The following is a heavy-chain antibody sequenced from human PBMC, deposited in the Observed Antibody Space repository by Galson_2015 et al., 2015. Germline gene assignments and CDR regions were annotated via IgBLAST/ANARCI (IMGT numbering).Heavy chain of an antibody. CDR1: GYTFTSYY. Sequence: SVKVSCKASGYTFTSYYMHWVRQAPGQGLEWMGIINPSGGSTSYAQKFQGRVTMTRDTSTSTVYMELSSLRSEDTAVYYCARGGLVLMITFGGVIVPDAFDIWGQGTMVTVSS. D-gene: IGHD3-16*02. CDR2: INPSGGST. V-gene: IGHV1-46*01. J-gene: IGHJ3*02. CDR3: ARGGLVLMITFGGVIVPDAFDI.